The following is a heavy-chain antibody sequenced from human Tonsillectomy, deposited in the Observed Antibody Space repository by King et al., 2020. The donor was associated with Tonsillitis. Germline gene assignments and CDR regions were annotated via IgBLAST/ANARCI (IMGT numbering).Heavy chain of an antibody. CDR3: ARFPWELRSFPPPA. CDR2: ISSSSSYI. V-gene: IGHV3-21*01. D-gene: IGHD1-26*01. J-gene: IGHJ5*02. CDR1: GFTFSSYS. Sequence: VQLVESGGGLVKPGGSLRLSCAASGFTFSSYSMNWVRQAPGKGLEWVSSISSSSSYIYYADSVKGRFTISRDNAKNSLYLQMNSLRAEDTAVYYCARFPWELRSFPPPAWGQGTLVTVSS.